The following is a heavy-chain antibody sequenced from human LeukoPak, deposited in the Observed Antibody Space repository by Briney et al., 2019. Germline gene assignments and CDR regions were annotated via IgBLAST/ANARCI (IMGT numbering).Heavy chain of an antibody. J-gene: IGHJ6*02. V-gene: IGHV4-61*03. CDR3: TRDMTTVTTADYGMDV. D-gene: IGHD4-11*01. CDR2: ISYSGST. Sequence: SETLSLTCTVSGVSVSSGSYYWSWIRQPPGKGLEWIGYISYSGSTNYNPSLKSRVTISVDTSKNHFSLKLSSVTAADTAVYYCTRDMTTVTTADYGMDVWGQGTTVTVSS. CDR1: GVSVSSGSYY.